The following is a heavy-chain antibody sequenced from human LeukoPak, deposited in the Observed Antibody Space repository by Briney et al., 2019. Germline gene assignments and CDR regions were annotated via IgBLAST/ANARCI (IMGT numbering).Heavy chain of an antibody. J-gene: IGHJ4*02. CDR1: GFTFSSYS. V-gene: IGHV3-21*01. CDR2: ISSSSGYI. CDR3: ARSGITYGTTFDY. D-gene: IGHD1-1*01. Sequence: PGGSLRLSCAASGFTFSSYSMNWVRQAPGKGLEWVSSISSSSGYIFYADSVKGRFTISRDNAKNSLYLQTNSLRAEDTAVYYCARSGITYGTTFDYWGQGTLVTVSS.